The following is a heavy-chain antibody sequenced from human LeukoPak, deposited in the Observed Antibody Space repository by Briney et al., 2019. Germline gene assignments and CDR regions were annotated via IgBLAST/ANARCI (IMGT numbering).Heavy chain of an antibody. J-gene: IGHJ4*01. Sequence: PGGSLRLSCAASGFTFSSYAMSWVRQAPGKGPEWVSAISGSGGSTYYADSVKGRFTISRDNSKNTLYLQMNSLRAEDTAVYYCAKGIYSSGWSYFDHWGHGTLVTVSS. CDR1: GFTFSSYA. V-gene: IGHV3-23*01. CDR2: ISGSGGST. CDR3: AKGIYSSGWSYFDH. D-gene: IGHD6-19*01.